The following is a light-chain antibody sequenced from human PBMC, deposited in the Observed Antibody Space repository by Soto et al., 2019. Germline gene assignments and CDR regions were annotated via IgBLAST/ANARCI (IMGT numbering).Light chain of an antibody. J-gene: IGKJ5*01. V-gene: IGKV1-39*01. CDR2: AAS. CDR1: QYISSY. Sequence: DIQMTQSPSSLSASVGDRVTITCRASQYISSYLNWYQQKPGKAPKVLIYAASTLQSGVPSRFSGSGSGTDFTLTISRLEPEDSAVYYCQQYGGSPSITFGQGTRLEIK. CDR3: QQYGGSPSIT.